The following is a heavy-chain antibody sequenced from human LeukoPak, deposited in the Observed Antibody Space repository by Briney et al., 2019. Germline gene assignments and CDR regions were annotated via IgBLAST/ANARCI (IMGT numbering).Heavy chain of an antibody. J-gene: IGHJ4*02. D-gene: IGHD5-18*01. CDR1: GGSISSGSYY. CDR2: IYTSGST. Sequence: SETLSLTCTVSGGSISSGSYYWSWIRQPAGKGLEWIGRIYTSGSTNYNPSLKSRVTISVGTSKNQFSLKLSSVTAADTAVYYCAKRRSGYSYGLWGQGTLVTVSS. CDR3: AKRRSGYSYGL. V-gene: IGHV4-61*02.